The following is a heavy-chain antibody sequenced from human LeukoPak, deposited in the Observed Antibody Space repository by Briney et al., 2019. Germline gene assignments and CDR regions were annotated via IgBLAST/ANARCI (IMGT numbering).Heavy chain of an antibody. J-gene: IGHJ4*02. D-gene: IGHD6-13*01. Sequence: PSETLSLTCTVSGGSISSSSYYWGWIRQPPGKGLEWIGSIYYSGSTYYNPSLKSRVTISVDTSKNQFSLKLSSVTAADTAVYYCARVGSSQAVADYWGQGTLVTVSS. CDR3: ARVGSSQAVADY. CDR1: GGSISSSSYY. CDR2: IYYSGST. V-gene: IGHV4-39*07.